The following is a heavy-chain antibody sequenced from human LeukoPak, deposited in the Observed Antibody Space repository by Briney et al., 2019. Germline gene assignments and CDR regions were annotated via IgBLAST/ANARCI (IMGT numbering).Heavy chain of an antibody. CDR2: NNPNSGGT. V-gene: IGHV1-2*02. D-gene: IGHD6-19*01. CDR3: ARDPGIAVAGDFDY. J-gene: IGHJ4*02. CDR1: RYTFTGYY. Sequence: ASVKVSCKASRYTFTGYYMDWVRQAPGQGLEWMGWNNPNSGGTNYAQKFQGRVTMTRDTSISTAYMELSRLRSDDTAVYYCARDPGIAVAGDFDYWGQGTLVTVSS.